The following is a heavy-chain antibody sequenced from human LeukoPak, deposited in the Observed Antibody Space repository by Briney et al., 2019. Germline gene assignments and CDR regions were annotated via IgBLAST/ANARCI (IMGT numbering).Heavy chain of an antibody. D-gene: IGHD7-27*01. V-gene: IGHV4-38-2*02. Sequence: SETLSLTCSVSGYSISDGYNWGWIRQPPGKGPEWIGSTHHSGATLYNPSLKSRVTISVDTSKNQVSLNLSSVTAADTAVYYCAREHWGRTFPDHWGQGTLVIVSS. CDR3: AREHWGRTFPDH. J-gene: IGHJ4*02. CDR1: GYSISDGYN. CDR2: THHSGAT.